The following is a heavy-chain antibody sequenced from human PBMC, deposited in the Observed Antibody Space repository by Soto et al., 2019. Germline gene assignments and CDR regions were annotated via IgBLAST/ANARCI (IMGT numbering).Heavy chain of an antibody. V-gene: IGHV3-30-3*01. D-gene: IGHD6-13*01. CDR2: ISYDGSNK. CDR3: ARDRGADSSSWYVGLGGHYYGMDV. J-gene: IGHJ6*02. Sequence: SLRLSCAASGFTFSSYAMHWVRQAPGKGLEWVAVISYDGSNKYYADSVKGRFTISRDNSKNTLYLQMNSLRAEDTAVYYCARDRGADSSSWYVGLGGHYYGMDVWGQGTTVTVSS. CDR1: GFTFSSYA.